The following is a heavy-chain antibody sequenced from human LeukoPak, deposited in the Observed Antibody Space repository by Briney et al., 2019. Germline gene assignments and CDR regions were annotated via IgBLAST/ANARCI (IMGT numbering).Heavy chain of an antibody. V-gene: IGHV3-74*01. CDR2: ICPDGTVT. CDR3: VRDFRSADY. CDR1: GFTFSTYC. J-gene: IGHJ4*02. Sequence: GGSLRLSCAATGFTFSTYCMHWVRQAPGKGPMWVSRICPDGTVTNYADSVKARFIISRDNARNTVYLQMNSLRVEDTAVYYCVRDFRSADYWGQGTLVTVSS.